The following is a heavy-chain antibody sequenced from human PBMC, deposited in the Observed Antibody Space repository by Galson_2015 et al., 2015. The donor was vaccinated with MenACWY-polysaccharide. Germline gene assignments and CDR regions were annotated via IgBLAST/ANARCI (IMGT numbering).Heavy chain of an antibody. J-gene: IGHJ4*02. CDR2: IKQDGSEK. V-gene: IGHV3-7*01. CDR3: ARVRYSTGKYQFDY. CDR1: GFTFSSYW. Sequence: SLRLSCAASGFTFSSYWMIWVRQAPGKGLEWLGNIKQDGSEKNYLDSVKGRFTISRDNVENSLYLQMNSLRAEDTAVYKCARVRYSTGKYQFDYWGQGTLVAVSS. D-gene: IGHD2-2*01.